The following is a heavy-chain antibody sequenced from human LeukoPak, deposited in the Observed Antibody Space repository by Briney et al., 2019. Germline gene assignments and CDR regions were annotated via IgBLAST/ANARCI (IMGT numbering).Heavy chain of an antibody. CDR2: ISGSGAST. CDR1: GFSYSAYA. V-gene: IGHV3-23*01. CDR3: AKDIVIIPADSYAFDI. Sequence: TGGSLRLSCAASGFSYSAYAMSWVCQAPGKGLEWVSVISGSGASTYYADSVKGRFTISRDNSKNTLYLQTNSLRAEDTAVYYCAKDIVIIPADSYAFDIWGQGTMVIVSS. D-gene: IGHD2-2*01. J-gene: IGHJ3*02.